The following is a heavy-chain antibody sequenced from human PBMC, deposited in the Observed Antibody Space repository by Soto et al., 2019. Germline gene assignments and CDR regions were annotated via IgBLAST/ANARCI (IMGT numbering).Heavy chain of an antibody. CDR2: ISYDGSNK. V-gene: IGHV3-30*18. D-gene: IGHD5-12*01. J-gene: IGHJ4*02. CDR1: GFTFSSYG. CDR3: AKEGVEMATIDY. Sequence: GGSLRLSCAASGFTFSSYGMHWVRQAPGKGLEWVAVISYDGSNKYYADSVKGRFTISRDNSKNTLYLQMNSLRAEDTAVYYCAKEGVEMATIDYWGQGTLVTVSS.